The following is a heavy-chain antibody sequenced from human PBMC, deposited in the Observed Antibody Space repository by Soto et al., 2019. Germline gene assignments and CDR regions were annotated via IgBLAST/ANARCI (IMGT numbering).Heavy chain of an antibody. D-gene: IGHD5-12*01. J-gene: IGHJ6*02. CDR2: INHSGST. V-gene: IGHV4-34*01. CDR1: GGSFSGYY. Sequence: QVQLQQWGAGLLKPSETLSLTCAVYGGSFSGYYWSWIRQPPGKGLEWIGEINHSGSTNYNPSLKSRVTIAVDTSKNQFSLKLSSVTAADTAVYYCASGGALPWIISRKNYYCYYGMDVWGQGTTVTVSS. CDR3: ASGGALPWIISRKNYYCYYGMDV.